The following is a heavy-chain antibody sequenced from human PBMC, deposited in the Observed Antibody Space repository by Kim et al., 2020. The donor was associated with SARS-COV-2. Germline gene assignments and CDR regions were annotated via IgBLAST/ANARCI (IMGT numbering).Heavy chain of an antibody. CDR3: ARGWRLAAAPGWFDP. V-gene: IGHV4-4*02. D-gene: IGHD6-13*01. CDR2: IYHSGST. J-gene: IGHJ5*02. Sequence: SETLSLTCAVSGGSISSSNWWSWVRQPPGKGLEWIGEIYHSGSTNYNPSLKSRVTISVDKSKNQFSLKLSSVTAADTAVYYCARGWRLAAAPGWFDPWGQGTLVTVSS. CDR1: GGSISSSNW.